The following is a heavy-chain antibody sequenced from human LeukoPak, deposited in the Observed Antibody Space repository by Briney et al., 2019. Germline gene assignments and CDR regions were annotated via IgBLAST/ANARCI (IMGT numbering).Heavy chain of an antibody. CDR1: GFTFSSYA. Sequence: PGGSLRLSCVASGFTFSSYAMSWVRQAPGKGLEWVSGISGSGGSTYYADSVKGRFTISRDNSKNTLYLQMNSLRAEDTAVYYCAKSPLLNQYYFDYWGQGTPVTVSS. J-gene: IGHJ4*02. CDR3: AKSPLLNQYYFDY. V-gene: IGHV3-23*01. D-gene: IGHD1-26*01. CDR2: ISGSGGST.